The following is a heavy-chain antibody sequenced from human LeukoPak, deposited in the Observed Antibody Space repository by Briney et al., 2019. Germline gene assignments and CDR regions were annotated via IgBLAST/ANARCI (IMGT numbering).Heavy chain of an antibody. CDR1: GGSISSGDYY. CDR2: IYYSGST. Sequence: SETLSLTCTVSGGSISSGDYYWSWIRQPPGKGLEWIGYIYYSGSTYYNPSLKSRVTISVDTSKNQFSLKLRSVTAADTAVYYCARVATISHFDYWGQGTLVTVSS. J-gene: IGHJ4*02. D-gene: IGHD5-12*01. V-gene: IGHV4-30-4*01. CDR3: ARVATISHFDY.